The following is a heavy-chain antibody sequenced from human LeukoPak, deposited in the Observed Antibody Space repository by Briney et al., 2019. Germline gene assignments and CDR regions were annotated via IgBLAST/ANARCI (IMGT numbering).Heavy chain of an antibody. CDR2: INPSGGST. D-gene: IGHD6-19*01. V-gene: IGHV1-46*01. Sequence: ASVKVSCKASGYTFTSYYMHWVRQAPGQGLEWMGIINPSGGSTRYAQKFQGRVTMTRDTSSNSAYMDLTSLKSDDTALYYCARARVPIAVAGLYYFDYWGQGALVTVSS. CDR1: GYTFTSYY. CDR3: ARARVPIAVAGLYYFDY. J-gene: IGHJ4*02.